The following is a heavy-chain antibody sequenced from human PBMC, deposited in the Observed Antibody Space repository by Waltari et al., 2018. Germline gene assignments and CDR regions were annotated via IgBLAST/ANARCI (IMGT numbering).Heavy chain of an antibody. CDR2: SYYSGTT. J-gene: IGHJ4*02. CDR1: GGSISSSTYF. CDR3: ARDRSSSGGGDFFDY. V-gene: IGHV4-39*07. Sequence: QLRLQESGPGLVKPSETLSLTCTVSGGSISSSTYFWGWIRQPPGKGLEWIGSSYYSGTTYYNPSLKGRVTISIDTSKNQLSLKLSSVTAADTAVYYCARDRSSSGGGDFFDYWGQGTLVTVSS. D-gene: IGHD6-6*01.